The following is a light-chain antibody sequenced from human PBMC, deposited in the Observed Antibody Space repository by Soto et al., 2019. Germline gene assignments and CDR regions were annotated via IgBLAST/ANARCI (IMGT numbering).Light chain of an antibody. CDR3: TSSTTGSLYV. Sequence: QSVLTQPASVSGSPGQSITISCTGTSSYVGGSAYVSWYQQFPGNVPRLLIYKVTNRPSGVSYRFSGSKSGNTASLTISGLQAEDEADYFCTSSTTGSLYVFGTGTRSPS. V-gene: IGLV2-14*01. CDR2: KVT. CDR1: SSYVGGSAY. J-gene: IGLJ1*01.